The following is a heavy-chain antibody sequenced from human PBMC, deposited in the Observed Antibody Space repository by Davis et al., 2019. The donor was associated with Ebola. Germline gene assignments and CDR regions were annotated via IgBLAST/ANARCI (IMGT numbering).Heavy chain of an antibody. CDR1: GGSISSGGYS. Sequence: MPSETLSLTCAVSGGSISSGGYSWSWIRQPPGKGLEWIGYTYHSGSTYYNPSLKSRVTISLDRSKNQFSLKLSSVTAADTAVYYCARRLAAPGYYYGLDVWGQGTTVTVSS. CDR3: ARRLAAPGYYYGLDV. J-gene: IGHJ6*02. V-gene: IGHV4-30-2*01. D-gene: IGHD6-13*01. CDR2: TYHSGST.